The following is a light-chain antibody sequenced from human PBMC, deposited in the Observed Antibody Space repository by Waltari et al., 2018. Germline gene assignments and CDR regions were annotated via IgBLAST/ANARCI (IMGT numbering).Light chain of an antibody. V-gene: IGLV1-40*01. J-gene: IGLJ3*02. CDR3: QSYDNSLRGSVL. CDR2: ENT. Sequence: QSVLTQSPSVSAAPGQRVTISCFGSTANIETYFVNWYPHLPGRVPKLLIYENTNQPSGVPDRFSGSKSGTSASLAIEGLQPEDEGDYYCQSYDNSLRGSVLFGGGTKVTV. CDR1: TANIETYF.